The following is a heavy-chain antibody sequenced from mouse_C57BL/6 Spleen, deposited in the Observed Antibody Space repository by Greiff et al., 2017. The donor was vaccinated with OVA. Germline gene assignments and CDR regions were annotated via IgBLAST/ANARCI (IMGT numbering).Heavy chain of an antibody. CDR2: ISSGSSTI. CDR1: GFTFSDYG. CDR3: ARPGLSYVPFAY. Sequence: EVKLVESGGGLVKPGGSLKLSCAASGFTFSDYGMHWVRQAPEPGLEWVAYISSGSSTIYYADTVKGRFTIARDNAKNTLFLQMTSLRSEDTAMYYCARPGLSYVPFAYWGQGTLVTVSA. D-gene: IGHD5-1*01. J-gene: IGHJ3*01. V-gene: IGHV5-17*01.